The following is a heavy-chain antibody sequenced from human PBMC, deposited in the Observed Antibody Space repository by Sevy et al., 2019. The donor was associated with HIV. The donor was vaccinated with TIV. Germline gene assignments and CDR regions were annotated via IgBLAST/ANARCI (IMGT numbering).Heavy chain of an antibody. CDR3: AREGSPYDTYYYYYGMDV. Sequence: GGSLRLSCAASGFTFNSYWMSWVRQAPGKGLEWVANIKQDGSEKYYVDSVKGRFTFSGDNSQNSLFLQMNTLRAEDTALYYCAREGSPYDTYYYYYGMDVWGQGTTVTVSS. CDR1: GFTFNSYW. D-gene: IGHD5-12*01. CDR2: IKQDGSEK. V-gene: IGHV3-7*01. J-gene: IGHJ6*02.